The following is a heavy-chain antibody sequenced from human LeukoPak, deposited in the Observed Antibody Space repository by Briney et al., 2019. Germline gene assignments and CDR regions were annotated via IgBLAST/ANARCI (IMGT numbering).Heavy chain of an antibody. V-gene: IGHV4-34*01. CDR1: GGSFSGYY. Sequence: SETLSLTCAVYGGSFSGYYWSWIRQPPGKGLEWIGEINHSGSTNYNPSLKSRVTISVDTSKNQFSLKLSSVTAADTAVYYCARGYGGKTGSYAFDIWGQGTMVTVSS. D-gene: IGHD4-23*01. J-gene: IGHJ3*02. CDR3: ARGYGGKTGSYAFDI. CDR2: INHSGST.